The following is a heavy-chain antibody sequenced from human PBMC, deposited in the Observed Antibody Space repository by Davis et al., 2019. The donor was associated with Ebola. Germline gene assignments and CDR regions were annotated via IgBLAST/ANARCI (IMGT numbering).Heavy chain of an antibody. CDR2: VVVVSDTT. J-gene: IGHJ4*02. V-gene: IGHV1-58*01. Sequence: AASVKVSCKVSGFTFTRSDVQWVRQPRGQRLEWIGWVVVVSDTTNYAQKFQDRVTITRDLSTNTAYMELSSLTSEDTAVYYCAAGLPTGNDFDYWGQGTLVTVSS. CDR1: GFTFTRSD. D-gene: IGHD3-10*01. CDR3: AAGLPTGNDFDY.